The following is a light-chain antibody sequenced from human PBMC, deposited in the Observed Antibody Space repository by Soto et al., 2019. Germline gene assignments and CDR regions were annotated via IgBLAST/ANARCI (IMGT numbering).Light chain of an antibody. CDR1: QSISSW. J-gene: IGKJ4*01. CDR2: DAS. CDR3: QQYYSYSPLT. V-gene: IGKV1-5*01. Sequence: DIQLTQSPSTLSASVGERVTLTCLASQSISSWLAWYQQKPGKAPKLLIYDASSLESGVPSRFSGSGSGTEFTLTISSLQPDDFTTYYCQQYYSYSPLTFGGGTKVDIK.